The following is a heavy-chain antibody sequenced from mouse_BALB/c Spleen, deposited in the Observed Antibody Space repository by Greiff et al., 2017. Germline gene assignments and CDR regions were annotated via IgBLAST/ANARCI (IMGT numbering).Heavy chain of an antibody. V-gene: IGHV2-4-1*01. CDR1: GFSLTSYG. CDR3: ARKGYGYHYAMDY. Sequence: VQLQESGPGLVQPSQSLSITCTVSGFSLTSYGVHWVRQSPGKGLEWLGVIWSGGSTDYNAAFISRLSISKDNSKSQVFFKMNSLQADDTAIYYCARKGYGYHYAMDYWGQGTSVTVSS. D-gene: IGHD1-2*01. J-gene: IGHJ4*01. CDR2: IWSGGST.